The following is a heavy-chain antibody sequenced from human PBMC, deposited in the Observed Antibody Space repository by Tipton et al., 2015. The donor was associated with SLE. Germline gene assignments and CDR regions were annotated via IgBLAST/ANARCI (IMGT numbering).Heavy chain of an antibody. J-gene: IGHJ4*02. V-gene: IGHV1-69*01. D-gene: IGHD3-10*01. Sequence: SGAEVKKPGSSDKVSCKASGGTFSSYAISWVRQAPGQGLEWMGGIIPIFGTANYAQKFQGRVTITADESTSTAYMELSSLRSEDSAVYYCARTYYYVSGSLDWGQGTLVTVSS. CDR3: ARTYYYVSGSLD. CDR2: IIPIFGTA. CDR1: GGTFSSYA.